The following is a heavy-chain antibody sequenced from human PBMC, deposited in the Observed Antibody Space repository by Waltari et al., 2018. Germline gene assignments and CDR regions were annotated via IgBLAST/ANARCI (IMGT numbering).Heavy chain of an antibody. Sequence: QVQLQESGPGLVKPSDTLSLTCTVSGGSLSSYFWSWIRQPPGKGLECLGFFHHSGSIHYNPSLRSRVTISVDSSKKQFSLKLHSATAADTAVYYCAGLDYAGYTSAFDVWGQGTMVTVSS. D-gene: IGHD3-9*01. CDR1: GGSLSSYF. CDR3: AGLDYAGYTSAFDV. J-gene: IGHJ3*01. CDR2: FHHSGSI. V-gene: IGHV4-59*07.